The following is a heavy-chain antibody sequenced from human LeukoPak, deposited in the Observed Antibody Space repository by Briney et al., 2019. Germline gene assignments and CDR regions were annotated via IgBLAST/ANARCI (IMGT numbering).Heavy chain of an antibody. CDR1: GFTFSSYG. V-gene: IGHV3-30*18. Sequence: PGGSLRLSCAASGFTFSSYGMHWVRQAPGKGLEWVAVISYDGSNKYYADSVKGRFTISRDNSKNTLYLQMNSLRAEDTAVYYCAKTEKYCGGDCYPPTIWGQGTMVTVSS. D-gene: IGHD2-21*02. J-gene: IGHJ3*02. CDR3: AKTEKYCGGDCYPPTI. CDR2: ISYDGSNK.